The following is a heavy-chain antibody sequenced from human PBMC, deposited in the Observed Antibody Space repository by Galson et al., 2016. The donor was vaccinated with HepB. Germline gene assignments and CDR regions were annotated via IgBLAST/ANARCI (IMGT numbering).Heavy chain of an antibody. V-gene: IGHV3-15*01. Sequence: SLRLSCAASGFTFNDAWMTWVRQAPGTGLEWIGRIKSATNRGAADYAAPVKGRFTISRDDSKSIADLQMNSLKTEDTAVYYCTTTYNSGLQRYWGQGTLVTVSS. CDR1: GFTFNDAW. J-gene: IGHJ4*02. CDR2: IKSATNRGAA. D-gene: IGHD6-19*01. CDR3: TTTYNSGLQRY.